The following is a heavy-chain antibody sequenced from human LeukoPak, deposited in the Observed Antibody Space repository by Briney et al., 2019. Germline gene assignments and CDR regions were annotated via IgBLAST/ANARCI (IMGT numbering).Heavy chain of an antibody. CDR1: GVSISNYY. Sequence: KSSETLSLTCTVSGVSISNYYWSWIRQPPGKRLEWIGYIYYSGSTNYNPSLKSRVTISVDTSKNQFSLKLSSVTAADTAVYYCATSMHGYCSGGSCYGAFDIWGQGTMVTVSS. V-gene: IGHV4-59*01. D-gene: IGHD2-15*01. CDR3: ATSMHGYCSGGSCYGAFDI. J-gene: IGHJ3*02. CDR2: IYYSGST.